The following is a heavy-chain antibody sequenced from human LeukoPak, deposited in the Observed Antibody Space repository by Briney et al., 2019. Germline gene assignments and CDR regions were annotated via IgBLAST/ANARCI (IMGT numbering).Heavy chain of an antibody. CDR1: GFIFSSYA. Sequence: PGGSLRLSCAASGFIFSSYAMSWVRQAPGKGLEWVSAISGSGGSTYYADSVKGRFTISRDNSKNTLYLQMNSLRAEDTAVYYCAKDGGSSGYYYYGMDVWGQGTTVTVSS. J-gene: IGHJ6*02. V-gene: IGHV3-23*01. CDR3: AKDGGSSGYYYYGMDV. CDR2: ISGSGGST. D-gene: IGHD2-15*01.